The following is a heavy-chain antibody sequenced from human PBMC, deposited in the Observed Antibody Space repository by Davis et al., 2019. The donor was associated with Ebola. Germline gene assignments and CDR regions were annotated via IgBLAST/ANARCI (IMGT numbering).Heavy chain of an antibody. CDR3: ARRGYCSGTGCPWGWFDP. CDR2: IYPDNSDT. CDR1: GYTFTNYW. D-gene: IGHD2-2*01. Sequence: GESLKISCEGSGYTFTNYWIGWVRQMPGKGLEWMGIIYPDNSDTKYSPSFQGQVTISADKSINTAYLQWSSLKAADSAMYYCARRGYCSGTGCPWGWFDPWGKGTLVTVS. J-gene: IGHJ5*02. V-gene: IGHV5-51*01.